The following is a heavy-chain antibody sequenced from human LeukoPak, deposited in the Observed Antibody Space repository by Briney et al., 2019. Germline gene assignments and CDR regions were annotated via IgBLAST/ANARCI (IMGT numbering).Heavy chain of an antibody. CDR2: INTNTGNP. J-gene: IGHJ4*02. V-gene: IGHV7-4-1*02. Sequence: ASVKVSCKASGYIFTNYAVNWVRQAPGQGLQWLGWINTNTGNPTYAQDFTGRFVFSLDTSVSTAYLQISSLKAEDTAVYYCARVGAEVIVPADYWGQGTLVTVSS. CDR1: GYIFTNYA. D-gene: IGHD2/OR15-2a*01. CDR3: ARVGAEVIVPADY.